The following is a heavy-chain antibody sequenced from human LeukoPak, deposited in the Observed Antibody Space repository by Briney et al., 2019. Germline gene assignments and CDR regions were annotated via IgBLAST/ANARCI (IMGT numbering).Heavy chain of an antibody. CDR3: ARGVLLWFGQGGYYMDV. CDR2: ISAYNGNT. J-gene: IGHJ6*03. D-gene: IGHD3-10*01. Sequence: GASVKVSCKASGYTFTGYYMHWVRQAPGQGLEWMGWISAYNGNTNYAQKLQGRVTMTTDTSTSTAYMELRSLRSDDTAVYYCARGVLLWFGQGGYYMDVWGKGTTVTVSS. V-gene: IGHV1-18*04. CDR1: GYTFTGYY.